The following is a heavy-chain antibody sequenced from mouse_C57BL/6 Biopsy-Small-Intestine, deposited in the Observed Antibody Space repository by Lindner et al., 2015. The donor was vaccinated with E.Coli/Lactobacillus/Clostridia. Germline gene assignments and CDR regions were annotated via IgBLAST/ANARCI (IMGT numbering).Heavy chain of an antibody. CDR2: INPGGGVS. J-gene: IGHJ4*01. Sequence: VQLQESGAELMKPGASVKLSCKATGYTFTGYLIEWVKQRPGQGLEWIGVINPGGGVSYYNEKFKGKVTLTADKSSSTAYMQLSSLTSEDSAVYFCARREAQALRGTMDYWGQGTSVTVSS. CDR3: ARREAQALRGTMDY. V-gene: IGHV1-54*01. D-gene: IGHD3-2*02. CDR1: GYTFTGYL.